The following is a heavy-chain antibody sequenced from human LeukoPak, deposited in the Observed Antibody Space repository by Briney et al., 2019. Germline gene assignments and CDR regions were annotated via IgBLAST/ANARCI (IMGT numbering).Heavy chain of an antibody. V-gene: IGHV3-33*01. J-gene: IGHJ4*02. Sequence: GRSLRLSCAASGFIFSNYGMHWVRQAPGKRLEWVAVIWNDGSETFHADSVKGRFRIARDNSKNTLYLQMNSLRAKDTAVYFCARDMGRAWYGPPDYWGQGTLVTVSS. D-gene: IGHD6-13*01. CDR2: IWNDGSET. CDR1: GFIFSNYG. CDR3: ARDMGRAWYGPPDY.